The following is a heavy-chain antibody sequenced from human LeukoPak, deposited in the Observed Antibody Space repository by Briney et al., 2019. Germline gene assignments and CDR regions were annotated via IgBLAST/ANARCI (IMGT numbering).Heavy chain of an antibody. D-gene: IGHD4/OR15-4a*01. CDR3: ARAVDYNWFDP. V-gene: IGHV4-30-4*01. J-gene: IGHJ5*02. CDR1: GGSTSSGDYY. Sequence: SSETLSLTCTVSGGSTSSGDYYWSWVRQPPGKGLEWIGYIYYSGSTYYNPSLKSRVTISVDTSKNQFSLKLSSVTAADTAMYYCARAVDYNWFDPWGQGTLVTVSS. CDR2: IYYSGST.